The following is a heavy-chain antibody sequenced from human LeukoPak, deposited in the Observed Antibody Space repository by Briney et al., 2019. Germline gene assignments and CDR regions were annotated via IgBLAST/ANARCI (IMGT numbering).Heavy chain of an antibody. J-gene: IGHJ4*02. CDR1: GFTFSSYA. D-gene: IGHD3-22*01. CDR2: ISGSGGST. V-gene: IGHV3-23*01. Sequence: GGSLRLSCAASGFTFSSYAMSWVRQAPGKGLEWVSAISGSGGSTYYADSVKGRFTISRDNAKNSLYLQMDSLRAEDTAVYYCARDSGGYYPNYYFDYWGQGTLVTVSS. CDR3: ARDSGGYYPNYYFDY.